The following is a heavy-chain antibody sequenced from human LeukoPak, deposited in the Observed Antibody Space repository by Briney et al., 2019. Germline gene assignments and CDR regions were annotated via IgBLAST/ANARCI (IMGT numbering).Heavy chain of an antibody. J-gene: IGHJ4*02. V-gene: IGHV4-4*07. D-gene: IGHD6-6*01. CDR2: IYSSGTA. Sequence: SDTLSLTCTVSGGAMISYYWSWIRQPAGQGLEWIGRIYSSGTANYNPSLKSRVIMSLDTSKNQFSLKLTSVTAADTALYYCAREASIAARHSFDYWGQGTLVTVSS. CDR3: AREASIAARHSFDY. CDR1: GGAMISYY.